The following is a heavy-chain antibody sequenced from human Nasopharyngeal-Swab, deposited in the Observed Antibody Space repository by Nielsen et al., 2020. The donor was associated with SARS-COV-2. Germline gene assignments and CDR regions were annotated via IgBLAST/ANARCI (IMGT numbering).Heavy chain of an antibody. CDR2: ISSSSNYI. Sequence: GESLKISCAASGFTFSSYGMNWVRQAPGKGLEWVSSISSSSNYIYYADSVKGRFTISRDNAKNSLYLQMNSLRAEDTAVYYCARVGGLRFLEWLLSDDYWGQGTLVTVSS. D-gene: IGHD3-3*01. J-gene: IGHJ4*02. CDR1: GFTFSSYG. CDR3: ARVGGLRFLEWLLSDDY. V-gene: IGHV3-21*01.